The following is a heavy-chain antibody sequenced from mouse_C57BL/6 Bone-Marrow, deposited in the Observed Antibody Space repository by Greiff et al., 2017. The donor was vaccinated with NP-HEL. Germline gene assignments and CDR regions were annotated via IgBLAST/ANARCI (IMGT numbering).Heavy chain of an antibody. J-gene: IGHJ2*01. CDR2: IYPGSGNT. CDR1: GYSFTSYY. CDR3: ARVTGTDFDY. Sequence: QVQLKESGPELVKPGASVKISCKASGYSFTSYYIHWVKQRPGQGLEWIGWIYPGSGNTKYNEKFKGKATLTADTSSSTAYMQLSSLTSEDSAVYYCARVTGTDFDYWGQGTTLTVSS. D-gene: IGHD4-1*01. V-gene: IGHV1-66*01.